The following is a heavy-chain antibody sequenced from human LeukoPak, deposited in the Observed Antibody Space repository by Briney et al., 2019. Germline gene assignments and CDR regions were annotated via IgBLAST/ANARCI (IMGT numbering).Heavy chain of an antibody. V-gene: IGHV3-21*01. CDR2: ISSSSSYR. D-gene: IGHD3-22*01. CDR1: GFSFSSYT. J-gene: IGHJ4*02. CDR3: AVQRGLDY. Sequence: GGSLRLSCAASGFSFSSYTLNWVRQAPGKGLEWVSAISSSSSYRYYADSVKGRFTISRDNAKNSLFLQMNSLRAEDTAVYYCAVQRGLDYSGQGTLVTVSS.